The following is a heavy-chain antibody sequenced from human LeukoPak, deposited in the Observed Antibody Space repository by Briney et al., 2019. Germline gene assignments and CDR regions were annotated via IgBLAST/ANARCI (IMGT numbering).Heavy chain of an antibody. Sequence: PGGSLRLSCAASGYTFSCCSMNWVRQAPGKGPEWLSSINNSGDDKYHADSVQGRFTISRDNAKNSLYLQMNSLRAEDTAVYYCARELDRIQDLDSWGQGTQVTVSS. CDR3: ARELDRIQDLDS. V-gene: IGHV3-21*01. CDR1: GYTFSCCS. CDR2: INNSGDDK. D-gene: IGHD1-1*01. J-gene: IGHJ4*02.